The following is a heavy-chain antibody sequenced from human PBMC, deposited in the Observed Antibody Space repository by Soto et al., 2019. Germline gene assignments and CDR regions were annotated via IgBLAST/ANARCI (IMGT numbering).Heavy chain of an antibody. V-gene: IGHV5-51*01. CDR2: VYPSDSRT. CDR1: GYSFTGYW. CDR3: ARGNVANWFGP. Sequence: PGKSLKISCEGSGYSFTGYWIVWVRQMPGKGLEWMGIVYPSDSRTKYSPSFEGQVTFSADTSTNTAYLQWTSLKASDTAMYYCARGNVANWFGPWCQGTLVTV. J-gene: IGHJ5*02.